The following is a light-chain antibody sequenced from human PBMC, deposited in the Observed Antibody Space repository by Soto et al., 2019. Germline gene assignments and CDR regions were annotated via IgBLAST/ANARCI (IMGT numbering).Light chain of an antibody. CDR2: GAS. J-gene: IGKJ1*01. CDR1: QSVSSN. Sequence: EIVMPQSPATLSVSPGERATLSCRASQSVSSNLAWYQQKPGQAPRLLIYGASTRATGIPARFSGSGSGTEFTLTNSSLQSEDFAVYYCQQYNSWPRTFGQGTKVEIK. V-gene: IGKV3-15*01. CDR3: QQYNSWPRT.